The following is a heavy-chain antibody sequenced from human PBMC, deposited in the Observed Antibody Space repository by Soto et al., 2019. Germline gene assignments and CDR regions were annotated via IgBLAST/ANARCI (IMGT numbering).Heavy chain of an antibody. D-gene: IGHD2-21*02. J-gene: IGHJ4*02. V-gene: IGHV3-23*01. Sequence: DVQLLESGGGLVQPGGSLRLSCAASGFSFSKYAMIWVRQAPGKGQVWVSGITGSGGTIEYAASVKGRFTISRDNSKNTVYLQMNSLRAEDTAMYYCAKDAVYGDGLWLVADWGQGTLVTVS. CDR3: AKDAVYGDGLWLVAD. CDR2: ITGSGGTI. CDR1: GFSFSKYA.